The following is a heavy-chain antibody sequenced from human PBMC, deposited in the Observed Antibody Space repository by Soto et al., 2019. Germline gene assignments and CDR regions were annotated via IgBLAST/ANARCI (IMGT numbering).Heavy chain of an antibody. Sequence: QVQLVQSGAEMKKPGASVKVPCEASGDTFTGYYLHWVRQAPGQGLEWMGWVNPNSGGTNYAQTFRGRVTMTRDTSIRKAYMELSRLRSDDTAVYYCARDPGYGRTIRDFDLWGRGTLVTVSS. CDR3: ARDPGYGRTIRDFDL. D-gene: IGHD2-15*01. CDR1: GDTFTGYY. V-gene: IGHV1-2*02. CDR2: VNPNSGGT. J-gene: IGHJ2*01.